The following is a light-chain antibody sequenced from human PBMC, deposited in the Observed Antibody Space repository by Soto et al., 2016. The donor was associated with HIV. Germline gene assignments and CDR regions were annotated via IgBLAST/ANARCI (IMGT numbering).Light chain of an antibody. CDR3: QQTDSFPFT. CDR2: AAS. Sequence: DIQLTQSPSFLSASVGDRVTITCRASHDIRNYLAWYQQEPGKAPKLLIFAASTLQSGVPSRFSGSGSGTEFILTISSLQPEDFATYYCQQTDSFPFTFGPGTKVNV. J-gene: IGKJ3*01. V-gene: IGKV1-9*01. CDR1: HDIRNY.